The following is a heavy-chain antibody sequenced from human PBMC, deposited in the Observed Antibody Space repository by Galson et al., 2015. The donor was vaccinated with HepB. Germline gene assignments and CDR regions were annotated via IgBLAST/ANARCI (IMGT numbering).Heavy chain of an antibody. J-gene: IGHJ6*02. CDR2: ISFDGSNK. D-gene: IGHD4-23*01. CDR1: GFTFSSYG. V-gene: IGHV3-30*18. CDR3: AKVVKSGIRGIDDYHYGMDV. Sequence: SLRLSCAASGFTFSSYGMHWVRQAPGKGLEWVAIISFDGSNKYYADSVKGRFTISRDNSKNTLFLQLNSPRPEDTAVYFCAKVVKSGIRGIDDYHYGMDVWGQGTTVTVSS.